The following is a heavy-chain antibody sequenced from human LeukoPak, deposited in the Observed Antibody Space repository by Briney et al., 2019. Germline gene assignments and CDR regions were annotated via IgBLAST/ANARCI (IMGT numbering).Heavy chain of an antibody. V-gene: IGHV4-61*02. CDR1: GGSISSGSYY. CDR3: ARAYYDFWSGEVPGWFDP. J-gene: IGHJ5*02. CDR2: IYTSGGT. Sequence: SQTLSLTCTVSGGSISSGSYYWSWIRQPAGKGLEWIGRIYTSGGTNYNPSLKSRVTISVDTSKNQFSLKLSSVTAADTAVYYCARAYYDFWSGEVPGWFDPWGQGTLVTVSS. D-gene: IGHD3-3*01.